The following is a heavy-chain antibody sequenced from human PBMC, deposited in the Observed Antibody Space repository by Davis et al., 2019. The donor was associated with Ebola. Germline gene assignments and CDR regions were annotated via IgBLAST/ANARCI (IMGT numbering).Heavy chain of an antibody. CDR1: GFTLEEFA. V-gene: IGHV3-9*01. D-gene: IGHD2-21*02. CDR2: ISWNSGSI. CDR3: AKDRGMCGGDCRYFDF. J-gene: IGHJ4*02. Sequence: GGSLRLSCVASGFTLEEFAIHWVRQAPGKGLEWVACISWNSGSIRYADSVKGRFTISTDNAKNSLSLEMSSLRPEDTALYYCAKDRGMCGGDCRYFDFWGQGTPVTVSS.